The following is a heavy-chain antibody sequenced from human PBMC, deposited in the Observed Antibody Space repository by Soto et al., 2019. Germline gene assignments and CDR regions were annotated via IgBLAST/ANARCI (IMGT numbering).Heavy chain of an antibody. CDR2: ITSSSSYI. Sequence: EVQLVESGGGLVKPGGSLRLSCAASGFTFSRYSMNWVRQAPGKGLEWVSSITSSSSYIYYADSVKGRFTISRDNAKNPLYLQMNSLRAEDTAVYYCARTRGRTVTKGFDYWGQGTLVTVSS. CDR1: GFTFSRYS. D-gene: IGHD4-17*01. J-gene: IGHJ4*02. V-gene: IGHV3-21*01. CDR3: ARTRGRTVTKGFDY.